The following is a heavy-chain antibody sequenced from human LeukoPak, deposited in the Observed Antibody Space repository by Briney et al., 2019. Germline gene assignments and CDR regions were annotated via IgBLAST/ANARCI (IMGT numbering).Heavy chain of an antibody. J-gene: IGHJ4*02. Sequence: ASVEVSCKASGYTFTSYGISWVRQAPGQGLEWMGWISAYNGNTNYAQKLQGRVTMTTDTSTSTAYMELRSLRSDDTAVYYCARDSATLYCGGDCYPDYWGQGTLVTVSS. V-gene: IGHV1-18*01. CDR2: ISAYNGNT. CDR1: GYTFTSYG. D-gene: IGHD2-21*02. CDR3: ARDSATLYCGGDCYPDY.